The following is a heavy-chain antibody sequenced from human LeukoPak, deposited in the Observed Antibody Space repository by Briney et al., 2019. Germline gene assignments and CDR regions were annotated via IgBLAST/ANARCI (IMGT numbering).Heavy chain of an antibody. Sequence: GASVKVSCKASGYTFTGYYMHWVRQAPGQGLEWMGWINPNSGGTNYAQKFQGWVTMTRDTSISTAYMELSRLRSDDTAVYYCARDRLDTGSGSYAYYYYGMDVWGQGTTVTVSS. D-gene: IGHD3-10*01. CDR2: INPNSGGT. J-gene: IGHJ6*02. CDR3: ARDRLDTGSGSYAYYYYGMDV. V-gene: IGHV1-2*04. CDR1: GYTFTGYY.